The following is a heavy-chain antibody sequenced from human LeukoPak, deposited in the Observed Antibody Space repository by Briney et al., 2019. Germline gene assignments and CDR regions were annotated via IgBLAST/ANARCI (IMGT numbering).Heavy chain of an antibody. Sequence: SETLSLTCTVSGNSFGDYYWSWIRQPAGKGLEWIGRIYTSGSTNYNPSLKSRVTMSVDTSKNQFSLKLSSVTAADTAVYYCARDGYYYDSSGYTRLDYWGQGTLVTVSS. CDR1: GNSFGDYY. V-gene: IGHV4-4*07. J-gene: IGHJ4*02. CDR3: ARDGYYYDSSGYTRLDY. D-gene: IGHD3-22*01. CDR2: IYTSGST.